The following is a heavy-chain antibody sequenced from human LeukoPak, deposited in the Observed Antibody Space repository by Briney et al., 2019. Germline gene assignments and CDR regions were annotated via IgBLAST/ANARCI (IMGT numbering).Heavy chain of an antibody. Sequence: QTLSLTCTVSGGSIGSGCYYWSWIRQHPGKGLEWIGYIYYSGSTYYNPSLKSRVTISVDTSKHQLSLKLSSVTAADTAVYYCARVEYSSSGRGGILDYWGQGTLVTVSS. V-gene: IGHV4-31*03. J-gene: IGHJ4*02. CDR1: GGSIGSGCYY. CDR2: IYYSGST. D-gene: IGHD6-6*01. CDR3: ARVEYSSSGRGGILDY.